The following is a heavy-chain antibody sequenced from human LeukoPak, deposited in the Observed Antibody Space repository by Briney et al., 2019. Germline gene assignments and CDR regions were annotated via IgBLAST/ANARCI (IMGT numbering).Heavy chain of an antibody. CDR1: GFTFSTYA. V-gene: IGHV3-64D*06. Sequence: PGGSLSLSCSDSGFTFSTYAMHWVRQAPGKGLEYVSAISSNGDNTYYADSVQGRFTISRDNSKNTLHLQMSSLRAEDTAVYYYVKGYPTDHHSDYWGQGTLVTVSS. D-gene: IGHD1-14*01. J-gene: IGHJ4*02. CDR3: VKGYPTDHHSDY. CDR2: ISSNGDNT.